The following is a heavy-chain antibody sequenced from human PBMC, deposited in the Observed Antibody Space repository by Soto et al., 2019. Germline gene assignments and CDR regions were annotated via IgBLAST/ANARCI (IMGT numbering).Heavy chain of an antibody. CDR1: GFTVSSNY. CDR2: IYSGGST. J-gene: IGHJ6*02. CDR3: ARDLYYYYGMDV. Sequence: GGSLRLSCAASGFTVSSNYRSWVRQAPGKGLEWVSVIYSGGSTYYADSVKGRFTISRDNSKNTLYLQMNSLRAEDTAVYYCARDLYYYYGMDVWGQGTTVTVSS. V-gene: IGHV3-53*01.